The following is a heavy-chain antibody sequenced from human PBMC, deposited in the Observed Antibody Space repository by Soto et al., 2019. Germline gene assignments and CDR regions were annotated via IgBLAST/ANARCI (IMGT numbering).Heavy chain of an antibody. J-gene: IGHJ4*02. CDR1: GYSITNGYY. CDR3: ARTGFGTGWCFDY. Sequence: SLTCAVSGYSITNGYYWGWIRQPAGKGLEWIGTVYHTGTAYYNPSLKSRLTISVDASNNQFSLKVSSVTAADTAVYYCARTGFGTGWCFDYWGQGSLVTVPQ. CDR2: VYHTGTA. D-gene: IGHD6-19*01. V-gene: IGHV4-38-2*01.